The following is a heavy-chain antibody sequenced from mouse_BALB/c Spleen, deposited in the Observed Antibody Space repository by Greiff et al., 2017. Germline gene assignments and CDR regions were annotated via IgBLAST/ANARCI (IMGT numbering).Heavy chain of an antibody. D-gene: IGHD2-4*01. CDR2: ISSGGSYT. Sequence: EVQVVESGGGLVKPGGSLKLSCAASGFTFSSYTMSWVRQTPEKRLEWVATISSGGSYTYYPDSVKGRFTISRDNAKNTLYLQMSSLKSEDTAMYYCTRDPFMITTTLFDYWGQGTTLTVSS. CDR3: TRDPFMITTTLFDY. J-gene: IGHJ2*01. V-gene: IGHV5-6-4*01. CDR1: GFTFSSYT.